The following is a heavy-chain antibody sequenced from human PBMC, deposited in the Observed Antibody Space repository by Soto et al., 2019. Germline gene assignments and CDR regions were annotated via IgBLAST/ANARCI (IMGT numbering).Heavy chain of an antibody. CDR2: IYNSGTT. D-gene: IGHD6-13*01. V-gene: IGHV4-31*03. CDR3: ARGIFLATAAAYFDH. J-gene: IGHJ4*02. CDR1: GGSISSSGYY. Sequence: QVQLQESGPWLVKPSQTLSLSCSVSGGSISSSGYYWTWLRQHPGKGLEWIGYIYNSGTTYYSPSLKSRITISIDTSDNQFSLKLSSVTAADTAVYYCARGIFLATAAAYFDHWGQGTLVTVSS.